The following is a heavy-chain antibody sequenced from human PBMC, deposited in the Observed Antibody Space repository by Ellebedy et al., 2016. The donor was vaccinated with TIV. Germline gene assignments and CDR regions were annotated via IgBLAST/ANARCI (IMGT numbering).Heavy chain of an antibody. CDR1: GYTFTSYD. D-gene: IGHD5-18*01. CDR3: ASAAGGYSYGYEGNYYYYGMDV. CDR2: MNPNSGNT. V-gene: IGHV1-8*01. Sequence: ASVKVSXXASGYTFTSYDINWVRQATGQGLEWMGWMNPNSGNTGYAQKFQGRVTMTRNTSISTAYMELSSLRSEDTAVYYCASAAGGYSYGYEGNYYYYGMDVWGQGTTVTVSS. J-gene: IGHJ6*02.